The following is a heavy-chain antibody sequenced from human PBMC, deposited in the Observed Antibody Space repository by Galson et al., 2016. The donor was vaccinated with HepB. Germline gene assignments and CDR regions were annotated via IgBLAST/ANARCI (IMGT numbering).Heavy chain of an antibody. Sequence: SLRLSCAVSGVTFSSLSMTWVRQAPGKGLEWVSYLPSENNIKHYADSVRGRFTISRDNAKNSLYLQMNSLRVEDTAVYYCACNRRGFFLLDCWGQGTLVTVSS. V-gene: IGHV3-48*01. CDR3: ACNRRGFFLLDC. CDR2: LPSENNIK. D-gene: IGHD3-10*01. CDR1: GVTFSSLS. J-gene: IGHJ4*02.